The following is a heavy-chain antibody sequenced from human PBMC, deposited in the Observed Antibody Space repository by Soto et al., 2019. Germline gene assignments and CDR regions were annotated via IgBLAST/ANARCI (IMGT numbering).Heavy chain of an antibody. J-gene: IGHJ4*02. CDR3: ANSPGPQSY. Sequence: QGHLVDSGGGVVQPGRSLRLSCAASGFTLSNFGMHWVRQAPGKGLEWVAVISYDGSDKYYAESVRGRFTISRDNSQNTLYLQMDRLRVEDTAVYSCANSPGPQSYWGQGSLVTVSS. CDR1: GFTLSNFG. V-gene: IGHV3-30*18. CDR2: ISYDGSDK.